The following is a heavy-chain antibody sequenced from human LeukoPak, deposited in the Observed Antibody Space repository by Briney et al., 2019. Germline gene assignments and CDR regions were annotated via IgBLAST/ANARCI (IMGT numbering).Heavy chain of an antibody. CDR1: GFTFDDYA. V-gene: IGHV3-9*01. J-gene: IGHJ4*02. D-gene: IGHD3-10*01. CDR3: ARDLLWFGEAGDSY. Sequence: GRSLRLSCAASGFTFDDYAMHWVRQAPGKGLEWVSGISWNSGSIGYVDSVKGRFTISRDNAKNSLYLQMNSLRAEDTAVYYCARDLLWFGEAGDSYWGQGSLVTVSS. CDR2: ISWNSGSI.